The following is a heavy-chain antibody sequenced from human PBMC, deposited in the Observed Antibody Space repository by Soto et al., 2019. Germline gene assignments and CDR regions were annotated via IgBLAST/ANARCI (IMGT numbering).Heavy chain of an antibody. V-gene: IGHV3-49*04. Sequence: GGSLRLSCAASGFVFGDYAVTWVRQAPGKGLEWVGVVRSETYGGSTEYAASVKGRFRISRDDSESIAYLQMTGLKTEDTAVYYCTRGRGTSGWYADYWGKGILVTVSS. D-gene: IGHD6-13*01. CDR1: GFVFGDYA. J-gene: IGHJ4*02. CDR2: VRSETYGGST. CDR3: TRGRGTSGWYADY.